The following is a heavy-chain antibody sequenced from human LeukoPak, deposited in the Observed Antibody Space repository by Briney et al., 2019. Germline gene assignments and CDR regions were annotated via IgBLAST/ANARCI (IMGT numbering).Heavy chain of an antibody. J-gene: IGHJ5*02. V-gene: IGHV1-2*02. D-gene: IGHD3-3*01. CDR1: GYTFTGYY. Sequence: ASVKVSCKASGYTFTGYYMHWVRQAPGQGLEWMGWINPNSGGTNYVQKFQGRVTMTRDTSISTAYMELSRLRSDDTAVYYCASTDDFWSGYNWFDPWGQGTLVTVSS. CDR2: INPNSGGT. CDR3: ASTDDFWSGYNWFDP.